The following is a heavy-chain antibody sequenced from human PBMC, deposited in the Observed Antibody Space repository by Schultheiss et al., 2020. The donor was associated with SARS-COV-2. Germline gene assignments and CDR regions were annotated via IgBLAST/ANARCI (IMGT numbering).Heavy chain of an antibody. Sequence: GESLKISCAASGFTFSSYGMHWVRQAPGKGLEWVSSISSSSSYIYYADSVKGRFTISRDNSKNTLYLQMNSLRAEDTAVYYCARGLDYYDSSGQGAFDIWGQGTMVTVSS. CDR3: ARGLDYYDSSGQGAFDI. J-gene: IGHJ3*02. CDR1: GFTFSSYG. CDR2: ISSSSSYI. D-gene: IGHD3-22*01. V-gene: IGHV3-21*01.